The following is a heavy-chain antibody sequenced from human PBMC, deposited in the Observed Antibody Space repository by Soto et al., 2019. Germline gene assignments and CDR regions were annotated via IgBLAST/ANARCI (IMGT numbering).Heavy chain of an antibody. D-gene: IGHD2-15*01. CDR3: ARALLVVVAATPNPFDY. CDR2: IIPIFGTA. Sequence: ASVKVSCKASGGTFSSYAISWVRQAPGQGPEWMGGIIPIFGTANYAQKFQGRVTITADESTSTAYMELSSLRSEDTAVYYCARALLVVVAATPNPFDYWGQGTLVTVSS. CDR1: GGTFSSYA. V-gene: IGHV1-69*13. J-gene: IGHJ4*02.